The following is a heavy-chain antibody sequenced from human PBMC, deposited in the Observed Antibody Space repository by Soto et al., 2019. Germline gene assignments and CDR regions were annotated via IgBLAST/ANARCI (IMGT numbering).Heavy chain of an antibody. V-gene: IGHV1-69*06. CDR1: GSTFNNFA. D-gene: IGHD1-26*01. CDR2: IVVDSNTA. CDR3: ARAIKRWEVNSYFDF. Sequence: QVVLLQSGAEVKEPGSSGRVSCQVSGSTFNNFAFSWVRQAPGHGPEWMGGIVVDSNTAEYSQRFQDRVTITADTSTDTLYMELGSLTFDDTAVYYCARAIKRWEVNSYFDFWGQGTLVTVSS. J-gene: IGHJ4*02.